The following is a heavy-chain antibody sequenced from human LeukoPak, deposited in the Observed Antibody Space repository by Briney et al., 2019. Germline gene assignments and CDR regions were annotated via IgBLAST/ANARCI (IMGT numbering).Heavy chain of an antibody. V-gene: IGHV3-9*01. CDR3: AKDIGQLLNNWFDP. CDR1: GFTFDDYA. J-gene: IGHJ5*02. CDR2: ISWNSGRI. Sequence: GGSLRLSCAASGFTFDDYAMHWVRQAPGKGLEWVSGISWNSGRIGYADSVKGRFTISRDYAKNSLYLQMNSLRPEDTALYYCAKDIGQLLNNWFDPWGQGTLVTVSS. D-gene: IGHD2-2*01.